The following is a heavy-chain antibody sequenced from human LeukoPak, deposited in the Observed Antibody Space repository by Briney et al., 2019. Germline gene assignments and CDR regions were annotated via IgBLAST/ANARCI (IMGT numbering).Heavy chain of an antibody. CDR3: ARDSNMDV. Sequence: SETLSLTCTVSGGSISSSSYYWGWIRRPPGKGLEWIGSIYYSGSTYYNPSLKSRVTISVDTSKNQFSLKLSSVTAADTAVYYCARDSNMDVWGKGTTVTVSS. J-gene: IGHJ6*03. V-gene: IGHV4-39*07. CDR2: IYYSGST. CDR1: GGSISSSSYY.